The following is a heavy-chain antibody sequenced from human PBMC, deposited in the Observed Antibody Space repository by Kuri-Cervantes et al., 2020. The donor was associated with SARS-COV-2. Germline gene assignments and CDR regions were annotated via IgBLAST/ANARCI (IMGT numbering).Heavy chain of an antibody. CDR2: IYYSGST. CDR3: ARPPSYYYYGMDV. Sequence: GSLRLSCTVSGGSISSSSYYWGWIRQPPGKGLEWIGSIYYSGSTYYNPSLKSRVTISVDTSKNQFSPKLSSVTAADTAVYYCARPPSYYYYGMDVWGQGTTVTVSS. CDR1: GGSISSSSYY. J-gene: IGHJ6*02. V-gene: IGHV4-39*01.